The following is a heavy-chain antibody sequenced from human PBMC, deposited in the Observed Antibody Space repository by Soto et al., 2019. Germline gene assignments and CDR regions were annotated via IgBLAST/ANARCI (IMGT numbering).Heavy chain of an antibody. D-gene: IGHD6-25*01. J-gene: IGHJ3*01. CDR1: GFTLSSYG. CDR3: TEAADDFDV. CDR2: ISEDESNK. Sequence: QVQLVESGGGVVQPGRSLRLSCAVSGFTLSSYGMPWVRQAPGKGLEWVAFISEDESNKYYAGSVKGRFTISRDNSKNTLYLQVSSLAADDSALYCCTEAADDFDVWGQGTMVTVSS. V-gene: IGHV3-30*03.